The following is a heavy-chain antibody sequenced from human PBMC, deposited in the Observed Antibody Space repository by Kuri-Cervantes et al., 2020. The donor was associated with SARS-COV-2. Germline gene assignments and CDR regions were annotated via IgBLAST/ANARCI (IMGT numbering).Heavy chain of an antibody. V-gene: IGHV3-21*01. D-gene: IGHD4-17*01. CDR1: GFTFSSYS. CDR3: ARDPPGTVSWYYYMDV. Sequence: GESLKISCAASGFTFSSYSMNWVRQAPGKGLEWVSSISSSSSYIYYADSVKGRFTISRDNAKNSLYLQMNSLRAEDTAMYYCARDPPGTVSWYYYMDVWGKGTTVTVSS. J-gene: IGHJ6*03. CDR2: ISSSSSYI.